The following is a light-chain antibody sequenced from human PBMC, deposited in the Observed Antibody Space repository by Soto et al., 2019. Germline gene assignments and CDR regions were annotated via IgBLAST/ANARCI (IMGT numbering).Light chain of an antibody. CDR1: QSVNNNY. J-gene: IGKJ2*01. V-gene: IGKV3D-20*01. CDR2: DAS. Sequence: EIVLTQSPATLSLTPGERATLSCGASQSVNNNYLAWYQQKPGLAPRLLIYDASRRATGVPDRFSGSGSGTAFTLIISRLEPEDFAVYYCQQYGSSPYTFGQGTEVEIK. CDR3: QQYGSSPYT.